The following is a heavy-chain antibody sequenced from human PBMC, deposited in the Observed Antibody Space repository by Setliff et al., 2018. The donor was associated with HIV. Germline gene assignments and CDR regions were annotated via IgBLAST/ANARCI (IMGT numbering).Heavy chain of an antibody. CDR1: GFTFSSYG. CDR3: AKDFRNLYYYDSSGYFLDY. D-gene: IGHD3-22*01. J-gene: IGHJ4*02. V-gene: IGHV3-30*02. Sequence: PGGSLRLSCAASGFTFSSYGMHWVRQAPGKGLEWVAFIRYDGYDKYYADSVKGRFTISRDNSKNTLYLQMNSLRAGDTAVYYCAKDFRNLYYYDSSGYFLDYWGQGTLVTVSS. CDR2: IRYDGYDK.